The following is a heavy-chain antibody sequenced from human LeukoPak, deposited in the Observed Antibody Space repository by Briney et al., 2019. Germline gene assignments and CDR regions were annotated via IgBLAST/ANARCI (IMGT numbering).Heavy chain of an antibody. V-gene: IGHV1-46*01. J-gene: IGHJ6*03. CDR1: GYTFTSYY. Sequence: GASVKVSCKASGYTFTSYYMHWVRQAPGQGLEWMGIINPSGGGTSYAQKFQGRVTMTRDMSTSTAYMELSSLRSEDTAVYYCARDELAVAGTAYYYYYMDVWGKGTTVTVSS. D-gene: IGHD6-19*01. CDR3: ARDELAVAGTAYYYYYMDV. CDR2: INPSGGGT.